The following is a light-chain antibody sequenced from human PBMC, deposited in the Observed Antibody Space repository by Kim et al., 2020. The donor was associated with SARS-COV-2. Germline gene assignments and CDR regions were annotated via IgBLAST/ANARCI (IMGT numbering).Light chain of an antibody. CDR1: QYIRND. CDR2: AAS. J-gene: IGKJ1*01. V-gene: IGKV1-6*02. Sequence: AIQMTQSPSSLSASVGDRVTITCRASQYIRNDLGWYQQQPGRAPKVLIYAASNLHSGVPSRFSASGSGTDFTLTISSLQPEDSATYYCLQDFTDPRTFGHGTKVDIK. CDR3: LQDFTDPRT.